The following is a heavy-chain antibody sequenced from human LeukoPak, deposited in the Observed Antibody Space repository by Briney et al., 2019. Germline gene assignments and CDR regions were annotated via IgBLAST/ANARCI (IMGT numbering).Heavy chain of an antibody. CDR1: GGTFSSYD. J-gene: IGHJ4*02. CDR2: IIPILGTA. D-gene: IGHD2-2*01. V-gene: IGHV1-69*10. CDR3: ASGRTDIVVVPATLRNYFFDF. Sequence: SVKVSCKASGGTFSSYDISWVRQAPGQGLEWMGGIIPILGTANYAQKFQGRVTITADKSTSTAYVELSSLRSEDTAVYFCASGRTDIVVVPATLRNYFFDFWGQGTLVTVSS.